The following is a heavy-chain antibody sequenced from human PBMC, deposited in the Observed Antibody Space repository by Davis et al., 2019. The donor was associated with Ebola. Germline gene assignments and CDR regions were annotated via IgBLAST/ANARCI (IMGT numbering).Heavy chain of an antibody. Sequence: SVKVSCKASGYTFTSYGISWVRQAPGQGLEWMGRIIPILGIANYAQKFQGRVTITADKSTSTAYMELSSLRSEDTAVYYCARVSTMVRGVTYYYYGMDVWGQGTTVTVSS. CDR1: GYTFTSYG. CDR2: IIPILGIA. CDR3: ARVSTMVRGVTYYYYGMDV. D-gene: IGHD3-10*01. J-gene: IGHJ6*02. V-gene: IGHV1-69*04.